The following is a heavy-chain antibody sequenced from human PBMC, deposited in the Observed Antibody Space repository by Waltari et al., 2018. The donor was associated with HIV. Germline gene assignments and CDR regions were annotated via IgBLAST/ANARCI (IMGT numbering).Heavy chain of an antibody. CDR3: ANTFFKTALNLYYCGMDV. D-gene: IGHD3-3*02. CDR1: GFTFSDYG. V-gene: IGHV3-30*18. CDR2: ISDYESKK. J-gene: IGHJ6*02. Sequence: QVRLVESGGGVVQPGRSLRLSCAASGFTFSDYGMHWVRMAPGKGLEGVELISDYESKKYYADSVIGRFTISRYIPKNTLYLQMNSLRAEDSAVYYCANTFFKTALNLYYCGMDVWGQGTTVIVSS.